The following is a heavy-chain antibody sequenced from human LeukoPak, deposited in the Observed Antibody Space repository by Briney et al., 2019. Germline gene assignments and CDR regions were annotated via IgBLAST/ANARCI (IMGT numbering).Heavy chain of an antibody. J-gene: IGHJ6*03. Sequence: RAGGSLRLSCAASGFTFSDYYMTWIRQAPGKGPEWVSGINWNGGNIGYADSVKGRFTISRDNAKNSLYLQMNILRAEDTAMYHCARGGSYASREYYYYYMDVWGKGTTVTISS. CDR1: GFTFSDYY. CDR2: INWNGGNI. D-gene: IGHD2-2*01. CDR3: ARGGSYASREYYYYYMDV. V-gene: IGHV3-20*01.